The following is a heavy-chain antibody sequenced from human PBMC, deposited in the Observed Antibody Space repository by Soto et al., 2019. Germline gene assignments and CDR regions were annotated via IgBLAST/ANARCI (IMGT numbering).Heavy chain of an antibody. CDR1: GGSINCSCFH. J-gene: IGHJ6*02. V-gene: IGHV4-31*03. D-gene: IGHD3-10*01. CDR2: IYYSGST. CDR3: ARDNALVRGVESDYYYGMDV. Sequence: LSLTCTVSGGSINCSCFHWSWIRLPPGKGLEWIGYIYYSGSTYYNPSLKSRVTISVDTSKNQFSLKLSSVTAADTAVYYCARDNALVRGVESDYYYGMDVWGQGTTVT.